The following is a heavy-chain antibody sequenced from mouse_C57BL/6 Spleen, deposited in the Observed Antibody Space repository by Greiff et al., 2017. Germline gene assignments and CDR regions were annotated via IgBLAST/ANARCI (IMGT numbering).Heavy chain of an antibody. CDR1: GYSITSGYY. CDR2: ISYDGSN. V-gene: IGHV3-6*01. J-gene: IGHJ1*03. CDR3: ARDLYYYGPWYFDV. D-gene: IGHD1-1*01. Sequence: ESGPGLVKPSQSLSLTCSVTGYSITSGYYWNWIRQFPGNKLEWMGYISYDGSNNYNPSLKNRISITRDTSKNQFFLKLNSVTTEDTATYYGARDLYYYGPWYFDVWGTGTTVTVSS.